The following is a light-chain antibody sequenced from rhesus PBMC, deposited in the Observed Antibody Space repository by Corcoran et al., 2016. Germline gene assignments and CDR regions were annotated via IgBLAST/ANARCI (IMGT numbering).Light chain of an antibody. CDR2: GAS. J-gene: IGKJ2*01. V-gene: IGKV3-10*01. CDR3: YQHNSGYI. Sequence: QVILTQSPATLSLSPGERATLSCRASQSVSSYVAWYQQKPGQAPRLLIYGASSRATGIPDRFSGSGSGTDFNLPVSSLEPEDVGVYHCYQHNSGYIFGQGTKVEIK. CDR1: QSVSSY.